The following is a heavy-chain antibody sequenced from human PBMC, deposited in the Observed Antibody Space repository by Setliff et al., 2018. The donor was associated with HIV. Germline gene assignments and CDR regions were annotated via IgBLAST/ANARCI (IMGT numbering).Heavy chain of an antibody. CDR2: ISGSGSTI. D-gene: IGHD6-13*01. CDR1: GFAFSSYS. J-gene: IGHJ4*02. V-gene: IGHV3-48*04. Sequence: GGSLRLSCAGSGFAFSSYSMNWVRLAPGKGLEWVSYISGSGSTIYYADSVKGRFTISRDNAKNSLYLQMNSLRAEDTAVYYCVRVYRAGSWDYWGQGTLVTSPQ. CDR3: VRVYRAGSWDY.